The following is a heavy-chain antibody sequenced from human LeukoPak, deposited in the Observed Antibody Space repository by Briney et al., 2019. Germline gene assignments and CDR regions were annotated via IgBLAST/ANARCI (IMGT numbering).Heavy chain of an antibody. D-gene: IGHD6-13*01. J-gene: IGHJ4*02. V-gene: IGHV3-48*02. CDR3: AKDVYSSSWYYFDY. CDR1: GFTFSSYS. Sequence: AGGSLRLSCAASGFTFSSYSMNWVRQAPGKGLEWVSYISSSSSTIYYADSVKGRFTISRDSSKNTVYLQMNSLRDEDTAIYYCAKDVYSSSWYYFDYWGQGTLVTVSS. CDR2: ISSSSSTI.